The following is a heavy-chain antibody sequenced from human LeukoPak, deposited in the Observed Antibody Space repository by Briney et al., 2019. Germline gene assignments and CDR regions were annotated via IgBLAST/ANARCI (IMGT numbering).Heavy chain of an antibody. J-gene: IGHJ4*02. Sequence: GRSLRLSCAASGFTFVDYALHGLLQAPAKELEWVAVIAYDSSSVGYADSVKGRFTISRDNSKSTMSVQMDDLRAEDTAVYYCTRYNNDHFDYWGQGTLVTVSS. CDR1: GFTFVDYA. CDR3: TRYNNDHFDY. CDR2: IAYDSSSV. V-gene: IGHV3-9*01. D-gene: IGHD5-24*01.